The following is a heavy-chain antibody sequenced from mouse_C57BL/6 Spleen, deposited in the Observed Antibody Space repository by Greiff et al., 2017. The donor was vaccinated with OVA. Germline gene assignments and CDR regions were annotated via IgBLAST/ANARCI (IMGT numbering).Heavy chain of an antibody. V-gene: IGHV1-50*01. CDR2: IDPSDSYT. Sequence: QVQLQQPGAELVKPGASVKLSCKASGYTFTSYWMQWVKQRPGQGLEWIGVIDPSDSYTNYNQKFKGKATLTVDTSSSTAYMQLSSLTSEDSAVYYCARSNYVGYAMDYWGQGTSVTVSS. CDR3: ARSNYVGYAMDY. D-gene: IGHD2-5*01. CDR1: GYTFTSYW. J-gene: IGHJ4*01.